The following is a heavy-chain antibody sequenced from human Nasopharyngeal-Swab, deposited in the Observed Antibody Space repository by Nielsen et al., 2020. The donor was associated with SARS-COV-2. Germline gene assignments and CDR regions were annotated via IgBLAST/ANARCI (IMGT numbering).Heavy chain of an antibody. V-gene: IGHV3-7*03. CDR3: ARGEWRWRY. D-gene: IGHD3-3*01. CDR2: IKEDGSEK. Sequence: LSLTCSTSGFPFRNYWMTWVRPAPGKGLEWVANIKEDGSEKSYVDSVKGRFTISRDNAKSSLSLQINSLRGEDTAVYYCARGEWRWRYWGRGTLVTVSS. J-gene: IGHJ4*02. CDR1: GFPFRNYW.